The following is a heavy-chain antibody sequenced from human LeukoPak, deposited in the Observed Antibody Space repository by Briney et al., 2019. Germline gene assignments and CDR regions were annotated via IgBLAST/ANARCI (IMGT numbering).Heavy chain of an antibody. V-gene: IGHV3-66*01. CDR3: ARDLTVPDLMGFDP. Sequence: GGSLRLSCAASGFTVSSNYMSWVRQAPGKGLEWVSVIYSGGSTYYADSVKGRFTIFRDNSKNTLYLQMNSLRAEDTAVYYCARDLTVPDLMGFDPWGQGTLVTVSS. CDR2: IYSGGST. J-gene: IGHJ5*02. D-gene: IGHD2-8*01. CDR1: GFTVSSNY.